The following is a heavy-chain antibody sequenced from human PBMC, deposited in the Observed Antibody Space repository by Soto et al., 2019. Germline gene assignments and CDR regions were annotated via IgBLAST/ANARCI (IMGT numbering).Heavy chain of an antibody. CDR2: ISSSSSTI. D-gene: IGHD4-17*01. Sequence: EVQLVESGGGLVQPGGSLRLSCAASGFTFSSYSMNWVRQAPGKGLEWVSYISSSSSTIYYADSVKGRFTISRDNAKNSRDRQMNSLRAEDTAVYYCARAGDYYYYYYMDVWGKGTTVTVSS. CDR1: GFTFSSYS. CDR3: ARAGDYYYYYYMDV. J-gene: IGHJ6*03. V-gene: IGHV3-48*01.